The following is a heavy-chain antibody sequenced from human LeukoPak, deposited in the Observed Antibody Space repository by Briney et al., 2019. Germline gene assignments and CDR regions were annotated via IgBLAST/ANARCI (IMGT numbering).Heavy chain of an antibody. CDR2: ISGSGGST. J-gene: IGHJ4*02. Sequence: GRSLRLSCAASGFTFDDYAMSWVRQAPGKGLEWVSAISGSGGSTYYADSVKGRFTISRDNSKNTLYLQMNSLRAEDTAVYYCAKDLGGDYGDYVGYFDYWGQGTLVTVSS. CDR1: GFTFDDYA. V-gene: IGHV3-23*01. CDR3: AKDLGGDYGDYVGYFDY. D-gene: IGHD4-17*01.